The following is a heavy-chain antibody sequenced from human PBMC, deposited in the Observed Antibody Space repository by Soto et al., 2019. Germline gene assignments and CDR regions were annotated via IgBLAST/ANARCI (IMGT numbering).Heavy chain of an antibody. CDR2: INPNSGGT. CDR3: ARCCRDGLHRDPFYI. J-gene: IGHJ3*02. CDR1: GYTFTGYY. V-gene: IGHV1-2*04. Sequence: ASVKVSCKASGYTFTGYYMHWVRQAPGQGLEWMGWINPNSGGTNYAQKFQGWVTMTRDTSISTAYMELSRLRSDDTAVYYCARCCRDGLHRDPFYIWGKGTMVTVSS. D-gene: IGHD3-16*01.